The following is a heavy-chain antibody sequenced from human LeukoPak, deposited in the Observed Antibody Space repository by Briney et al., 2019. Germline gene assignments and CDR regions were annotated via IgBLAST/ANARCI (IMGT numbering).Heavy chain of an antibody. CDR2: IRYSVRT. V-gene: IGHV4-31*03. D-gene: IGHD2-21*02. CDR3: VRDRAVVTAVGGRYYGMDV. J-gene: IGHJ6*02. Sequence: SQTLSLTCTVSVGSIDTAGYFWSWIRQHPGRGLEWIGDIRYSVRTYYNPSLKSRVTISLDTSKNQFSLKLSSVTVADTAVYYCVRDRAVVTAVGGRYYGMDVWGQGTTVTVSS. CDR1: VGSIDTAGYF.